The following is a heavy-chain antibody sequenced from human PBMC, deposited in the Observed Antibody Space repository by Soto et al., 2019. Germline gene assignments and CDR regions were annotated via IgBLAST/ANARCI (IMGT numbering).Heavy chain of an antibody. J-gene: IGHJ4*02. V-gene: IGHV5-10-1*01. Sequence: WLSQMPGKDLEWVGKIDPSDSRTMYRPSSRARITISVDKSINTAYLEWGRLKASDTAMYYCARHGSNGDFDFWGQGTQVTVSS. CDR3: ARHGSNGDFDF. D-gene: IGHD2-8*01. CDR2: IDPSDSRT.